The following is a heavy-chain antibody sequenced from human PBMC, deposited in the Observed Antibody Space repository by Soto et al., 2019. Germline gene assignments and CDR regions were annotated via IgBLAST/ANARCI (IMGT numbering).Heavy chain of an antibody. D-gene: IGHD3-22*01. CDR2: ISAGGGNT. Sequence: PGGSLRLSCAASGFTFSNYGMSWVRQAPGKGLEWVSGISAGGGNTYYADSGKGRFTISRDNSRNTLYLQMNSLRAEDTAVFYFAPRAYYDISGYYEYYFDYWGQGSLVTVSS. CDR3: APRAYYDISGYYEYYFDY. J-gene: IGHJ4*02. V-gene: IGHV3-23*01. CDR1: GFTFSNYG.